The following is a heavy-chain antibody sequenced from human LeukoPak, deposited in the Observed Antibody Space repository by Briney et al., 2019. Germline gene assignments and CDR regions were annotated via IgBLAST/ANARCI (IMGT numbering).Heavy chain of an antibody. Sequence: SETLSLTCAVYGGSFSGYYWSWIRQPPGKGLEWIGEINHSGSTNYNPSLKSRVTISVDTSKNQFSLKLSSVTAADTAVYYCARDRGIVATIPDYWGQGTLVTVSS. CDR3: ARDRGIVATIPDY. CDR1: GGSFSGYY. V-gene: IGHV4-34*01. D-gene: IGHD5-12*01. CDR2: INHSGST. J-gene: IGHJ4*02.